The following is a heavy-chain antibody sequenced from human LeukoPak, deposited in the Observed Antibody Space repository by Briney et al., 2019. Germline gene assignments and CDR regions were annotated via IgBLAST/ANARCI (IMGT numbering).Heavy chain of an antibody. CDR1: GYTFTSYG. D-gene: IGHD3-22*01. J-gene: IGHJ3*02. V-gene: IGHV1-18*01. Sequence: ASVKVSCKASGYTFTSYGISWVRQAPGQGLEWMGWISAYNGNTNYAQKLQGRVTMTTDTSTSTAYMELRSLRSEDTAVYYCATDVRYYDSSGYYSAFDIWGQGTMVTVSS. CDR3: ATDVRYYDSSGYYSAFDI. CDR2: ISAYNGNT.